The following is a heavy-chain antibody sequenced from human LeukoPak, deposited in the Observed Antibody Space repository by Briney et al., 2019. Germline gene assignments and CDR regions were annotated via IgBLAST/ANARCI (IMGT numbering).Heavy chain of an antibody. CDR2: IYHSGSS. D-gene: IGHD4-17*01. CDR1: GGSFSGYY. J-gene: IGHJ1*01. V-gene: IGHV4-34*01. CDR3: ARGEDGDYYFQH. Sequence: SETLSLTCAVYGGSFSGYYWSWIRQPPGKGLEWIGEIYHSGSSNYNPSLKSRVTISVDTSKNQFSLKLSSVTAADTAVYYCARGEDGDYYFQHWGQGTLVTVSS.